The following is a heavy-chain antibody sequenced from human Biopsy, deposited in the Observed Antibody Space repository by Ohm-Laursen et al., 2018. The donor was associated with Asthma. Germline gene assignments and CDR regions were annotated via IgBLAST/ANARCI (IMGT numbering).Heavy chain of an antibody. D-gene: IGHD2-21*02. V-gene: IGHV4-30-2*06. CDR1: GDSIDSGDYS. Sequence: TLSLTCGVSGDSIDSGDYSWTWIRQSPGVGLEWIGYIYRNGDTYYNPTLKNRVTISIDRSKNQFSLRLRSVTAADTAVYYCARGRNCGGDCYSLDSWGQGTLVTVSS. J-gene: IGHJ4*02. CDR3: ARGRNCGGDCYSLDS. CDR2: IYRNGDT.